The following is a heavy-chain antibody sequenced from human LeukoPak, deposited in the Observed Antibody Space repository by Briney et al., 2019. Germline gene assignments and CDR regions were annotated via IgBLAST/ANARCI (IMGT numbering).Heavy chain of an antibody. CDR2: INAGNGNT. Sequence: GASVKVSCKASGYTFTSYAMHWVRQAPGQRLEWMGWINAGNGNTKYSQKFQGRVTITRDTSASTAYMELSSLRSEDTAVYYCARDLSPIPKFFPAVAAAKRGPFVYWGQGTLVTVSS. CDR3: ARDLSPIPKFFPAVAAAKRGPFVY. V-gene: IGHV1-3*01. J-gene: IGHJ4*02. D-gene: IGHD6-19*01. CDR1: GYTFTSYA.